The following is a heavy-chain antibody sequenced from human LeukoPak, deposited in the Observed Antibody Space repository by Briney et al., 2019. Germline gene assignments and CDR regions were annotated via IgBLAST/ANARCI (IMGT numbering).Heavy chain of an antibody. CDR2: INQDGSLK. J-gene: IGHJ4*02. D-gene: IGHD5-18*01. V-gene: IGHV3-7*01. Sequence: GGSLRLSCTVSGFTVSSNSMSWVRQAPGKGLEWVANINQDGSLKYYVDSVKGRFTISRDNAKNSLYLQMNSLRAEDTAFYYCARDLRTGYTYGYPLDYWGQGTLVTVSS. CDR1: GFTVSSNS. CDR3: ARDLRTGYTYGYPLDY.